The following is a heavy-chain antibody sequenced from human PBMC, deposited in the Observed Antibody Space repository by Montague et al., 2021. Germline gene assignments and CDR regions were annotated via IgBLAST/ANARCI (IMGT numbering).Heavy chain of an antibody. V-gene: IGHV3-23*01. D-gene: IGHD1-26*01. CDR2: ISGGGGNT. J-gene: IGHJ4*02. CDR1: GFSFHYYA. Sequence: SLRLSCAASGFSFHYYAMAWVRQAPGKGLEWVSAISGGGGNTYYADSVKGRFTISRDSSESTVFLQMNSLRVEDSAVYYCAKGPYDDGSYLLHFESWGQGTLVTVSS. CDR3: AKGPYDDGSYLLHFES.